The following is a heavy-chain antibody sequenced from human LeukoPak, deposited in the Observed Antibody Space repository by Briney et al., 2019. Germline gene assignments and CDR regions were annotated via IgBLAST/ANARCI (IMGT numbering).Heavy chain of an antibody. V-gene: IGHV4-59*08. CDR2: FYYSGAT. Sequence: PSETLSLTCTVSGGYISSSYWSWIRQPPGEGLEWIGYFYYSGATNYNPSLQSRVTISVDTSKTQLSLKMTSMTAADTAVYYCARSNARDGYNFGYWGQGILVTVSS. D-gene: IGHD5-24*01. CDR1: GGYISSSY. J-gene: IGHJ4*02. CDR3: ARSNARDGYNFGY.